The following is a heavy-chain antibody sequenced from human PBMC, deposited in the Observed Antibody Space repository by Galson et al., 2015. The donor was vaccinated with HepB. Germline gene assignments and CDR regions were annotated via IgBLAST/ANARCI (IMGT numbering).Heavy chain of an antibody. CDR2: IIPIFGTA. V-gene: IGHV1-69*13. D-gene: IGHD3-10*01. CDR1: GGTFSSYA. CDR3: ARDLLEGSYYYGLGTTGFDY. J-gene: IGHJ4*02. Sequence: SVKVSCKASGGTFSSYAISWVRQAPGQGLEWMGGIIPIFGTANYAQKFQGRVTITADESTSTAYMELSSLRSEDTAVYYCARDLLEGSYYYGLGTTGFDYWGQGTLVTVSS.